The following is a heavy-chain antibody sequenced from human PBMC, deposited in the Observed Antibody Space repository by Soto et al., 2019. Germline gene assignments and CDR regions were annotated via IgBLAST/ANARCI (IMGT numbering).Heavy chain of an antibody. J-gene: IGHJ3*01. D-gene: IGHD5-12*01. Sequence: GVSLRLSCAASGFIFTNYAMNWVRQAPGKGLEWVSVIGGRGNSAYYADSVQGRFTISRDNSKNTLSLQMSSLTADDTAIYYCVRGGRGSFDFWGRGTMVTVSS. CDR3: VRGGRGSFDF. V-gene: IGHV3-23*01. CDR1: GFIFTNYA. CDR2: IGGRGNSA.